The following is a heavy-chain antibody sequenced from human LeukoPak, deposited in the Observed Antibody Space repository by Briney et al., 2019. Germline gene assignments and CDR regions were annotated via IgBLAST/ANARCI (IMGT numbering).Heavy chain of an antibody. CDR1: GASVSSDGYY. CDR2: IYYSGNT. V-gene: IGHV4-61*03. CDR3: ARVYYSRSSDGFDS. J-gene: IGHJ4*02. Sequence: PSETLSLTCTVSGASVSSDGYYWNWIRQPPGKGLEWIGYIYYSGNTNYNSSLKSRVTISVDTSNNIFSLRLNSVTAADTAVYYCARVYYSRSSDGFDSWGQGTLVTVAS. D-gene: IGHD1-26*01.